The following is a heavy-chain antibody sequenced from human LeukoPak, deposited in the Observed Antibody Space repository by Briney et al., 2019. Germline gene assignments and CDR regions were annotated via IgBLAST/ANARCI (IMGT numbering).Heavy chain of an antibody. Sequence: PGGSLRLSCAASGFTVSSSYMSWVRQAPGKGLEWVSVIYSGGSTYYADSVKGRFTISRDNSKNTLYLQMNSLRAEDTAVYYCARDTYYYDSSGYSDYWGQGTLVTVSS. CDR2: IYSGGST. CDR3: ARDTYYYDSSGYSDY. CDR1: GFTVSSSY. D-gene: IGHD3-22*01. V-gene: IGHV3-53*01. J-gene: IGHJ4*02.